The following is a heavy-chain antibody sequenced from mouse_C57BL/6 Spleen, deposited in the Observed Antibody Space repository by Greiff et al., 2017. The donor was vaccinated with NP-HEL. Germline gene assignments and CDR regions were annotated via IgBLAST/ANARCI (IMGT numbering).Heavy chain of an antibody. Sequence: QVQLQQPGAELVKPGASVKMSCKASGYTFTSYWITWVKQRPGQGLEWIGMIHPNSGSTNYNEKFKSKATLTVDKSSSTAYMQLSSLTSEDSAVYYCARGGLRYDYWGQGTTLTVSS. J-gene: IGHJ2*01. CDR1: GYTFTSYW. CDR3: ARGGLRYDY. CDR2: IHPNSGST. D-gene: IGHD1-1*01. V-gene: IGHV1-64*01.